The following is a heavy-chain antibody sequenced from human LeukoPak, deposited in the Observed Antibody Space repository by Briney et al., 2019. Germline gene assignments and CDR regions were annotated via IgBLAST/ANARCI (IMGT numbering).Heavy chain of an antibody. D-gene: IGHD4-23*01. V-gene: IGHV1-2*02. CDR1: GYTFTDYY. J-gene: IGHJ4*02. CDR2: ITPKSGGT. CDR3: MRDSPGGNTFDC. Sequence: ASVKVSCKASGYTFTDYYLHWVRQAPGQGLEWMGWITPKSGGTNYAQKFQGRVTMTGDTSISTAYMELSRLRSDDTAVYYCMRDSPGGNTFDCWGQGTLVTVSS.